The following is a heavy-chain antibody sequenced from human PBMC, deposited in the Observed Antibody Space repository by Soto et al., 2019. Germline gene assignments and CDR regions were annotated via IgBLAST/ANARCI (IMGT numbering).Heavy chain of an antibody. V-gene: IGHV3-23*01. CDR2: ISGSGGST. J-gene: IGHJ4*02. D-gene: IGHD3-10*01. Sequence: GGSLRLSCAASGFTFSSYAMSWVRQAPGKGLEWVSAISGSGGSTYYADSVKGRFTISRDNSKNTLYLQMNSLRAEDTAVYYCAKDFPPIVDNVLRGAHTPFDYWGQGTLVTVSS. CDR1: GFTFSSYA. CDR3: AKDFPPIVDNVLRGAHTPFDY.